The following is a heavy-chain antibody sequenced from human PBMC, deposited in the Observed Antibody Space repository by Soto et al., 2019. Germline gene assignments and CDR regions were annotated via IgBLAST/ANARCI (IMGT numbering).Heavy chain of an antibody. CDR3: VRLPRDCSGGSCYPKYGMDV. J-gene: IGHJ6*02. CDR2: ISGSGGNT. Sequence: EVQLLESGGGLVQPGGSLRLSCAASGFTFSSFAMSWVRQAPGKGLEWVSAISGSGGNTYYADSVKGRFTISRDNSKNPLYLQMNSLRADDTAVYYCVRLPRDCSGGSCYPKYGMDVWGQGTTVTVSS. CDR1: GFTFSSFA. V-gene: IGHV3-23*01. D-gene: IGHD2-15*01.